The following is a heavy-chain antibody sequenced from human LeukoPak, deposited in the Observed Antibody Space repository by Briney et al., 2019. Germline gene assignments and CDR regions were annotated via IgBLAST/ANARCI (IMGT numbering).Heavy chain of an antibody. J-gene: IGHJ3*02. CDR3: ARDLSAYYYDSSGYLSAFDI. CDR1: GFTVSSNY. CDR2: IYSGGST. D-gene: IGHD3-22*01. Sequence: TGGSLRLSCAASGFTVSSNYMSWVRQAPGKGLEWVSVIYSGGSTYYADSVKGRFTISRDNSKNTLYLQMNSLRAEDTAVYYCARDLSAYYYDSSGYLSAFDIWGQGTMVTVSS. V-gene: IGHV3-66*01.